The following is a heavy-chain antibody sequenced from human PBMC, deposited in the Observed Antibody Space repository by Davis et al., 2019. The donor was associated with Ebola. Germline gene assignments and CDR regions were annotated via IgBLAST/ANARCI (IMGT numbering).Heavy chain of an antibody. D-gene: IGHD6-6*01. V-gene: IGHV3-23*01. CDR2: IVGSGDST. Sequence: PGGFLRPSCAASGFTFSNYAMSWVRQAPGRGLEWVSGIVGSGDSTTYADSAQGRFTISRDNSKNTVFLQVNSLSAEDTAVNFCAKGLTARSAHMMEWGQGTLVTVSS. CDR1: GFTFSNYA. J-gene: IGHJ4*02. CDR3: AKGLTARSAHMME.